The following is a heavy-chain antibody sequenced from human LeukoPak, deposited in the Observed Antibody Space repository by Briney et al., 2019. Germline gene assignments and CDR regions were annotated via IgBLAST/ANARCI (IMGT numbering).Heavy chain of an antibody. CDR2: ISSSSSTI. CDR3: ARDGGFRELLNY. Sequence: GGSLRLSCAASGFTFSSYRMNWVRQAPGKGLGWVSYISSSSSTINDADSVKGPFTISRDNAKNSLYLQMNTLRAEDTAVYYCARDGGFRELLNYWGQGTLVTVPS. CDR1: GFTFSSYR. V-gene: IGHV3-48*01. J-gene: IGHJ4*02. D-gene: IGHD3-10*01.